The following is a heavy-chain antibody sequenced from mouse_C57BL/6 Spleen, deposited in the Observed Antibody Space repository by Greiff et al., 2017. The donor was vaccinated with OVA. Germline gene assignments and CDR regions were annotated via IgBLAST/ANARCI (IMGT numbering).Heavy chain of an antibody. Sequence: VQLQQSGAELVKPGASVKISCKASGYAFSSYWMNWVKQRPGKGLEWIGQIYPGDGDTNYNGKFKGKATLTADKSSSTAYMQLSSLTSEDSAVYFCARRGIYYGNYDYFDYWGQGTTLTVSS. V-gene: IGHV1-80*01. CDR2: IYPGDGDT. D-gene: IGHD2-1*01. CDR3: ARRGIYYGNYDYFDY. J-gene: IGHJ2*01. CDR1: GYAFSSYW.